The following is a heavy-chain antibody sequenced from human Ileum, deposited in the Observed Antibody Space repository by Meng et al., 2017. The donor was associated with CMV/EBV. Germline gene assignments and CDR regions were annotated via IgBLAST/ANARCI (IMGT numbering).Heavy chain of an antibody. CDR2: INPDNGGT. D-gene: IGHD5-18*01. CDR3: AKYRYGLGFDY. V-gene: IGHV1-2*02. CDR1: GYNLIGYY. J-gene: IGHJ4*02. Sequence: VHLVQSGAGVKKPGASVRVSCKASGYNLIGYYMQWVRQAPGQGLEWMGWINPDNGGTNYAQKFQGRVTMTRDTSITTAYMELSRLRSDDTAIYYCAKYRYGLGFDYWGQGTLVTVSS.